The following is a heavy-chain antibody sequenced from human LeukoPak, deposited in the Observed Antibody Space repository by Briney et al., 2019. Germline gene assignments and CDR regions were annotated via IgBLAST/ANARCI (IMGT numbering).Heavy chain of an antibody. V-gene: IGHV4-38-2*02. D-gene: IGHD3-10*01. Sequence: SETMSLTCTVSGYSISSGYYGGWIRQHPGEGLGWIGSNYDSGSTYYKPSGKSRITISIDTSKTQFSLKLSSVTAADTAVYYCARLNQGDYYGSGSYYRGGPFNYWGQGTLVTVSS. CDR3: ARLNQGDYYGSGSYYRGGPFNY. J-gene: IGHJ4*02. CDR2: NYDSGST. CDR1: GYSISSGYY.